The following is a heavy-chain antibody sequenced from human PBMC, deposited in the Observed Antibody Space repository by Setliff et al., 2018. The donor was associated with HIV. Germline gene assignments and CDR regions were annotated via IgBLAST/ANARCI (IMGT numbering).Heavy chain of an antibody. Sequence: GGSLRLSCAASGLTFSNYWMHWVRQAPGKGLEWVSRIDSDGSDTNYADSVRGRFTISRDNAKNTVYLQLTSLRAEDTAVYYCARYSLWTFDIWGQGTMVTVSS. D-gene: IGHD2-15*01. CDR2: IDSDGSDT. CDR3: ARYSLWTFDI. V-gene: IGHV3-74*01. J-gene: IGHJ3*02. CDR1: GLTFSNYW.